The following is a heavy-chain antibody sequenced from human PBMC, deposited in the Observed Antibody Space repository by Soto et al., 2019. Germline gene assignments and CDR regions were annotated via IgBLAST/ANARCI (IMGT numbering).Heavy chain of an antibody. V-gene: IGHV1-46*01. J-gene: IGHJ4*02. CDR2: INPSGGST. CDR1: GYTFTSYY. D-gene: IGHD3-22*01. Sequence: ASVKVSCKASGYTFTSYYMHWVRQAPGQGLEWMGIINPSGGSTSYAQKFQGRVTMTRDTSTSTVYMELSSLRSEDTAVYYCARDIATIDFYDSSGYLNYFDYWGQGTLVTVSS. CDR3: ARDIATIDFYDSSGYLNYFDY.